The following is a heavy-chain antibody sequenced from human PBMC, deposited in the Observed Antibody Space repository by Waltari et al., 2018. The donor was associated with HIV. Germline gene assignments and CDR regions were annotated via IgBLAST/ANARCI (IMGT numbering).Heavy chain of an antibody. J-gene: IGHJ5*02. D-gene: IGHD6-19*01. CDR3: TRDRGSGWDP. CDR1: GFTFNEYD. V-gene: IGHV3-13*01. CDR2: IDSAGET. Sequence: VQLVESGGGLVQPGGSLRISCSASGFTFNEYDMHWVRQVTGKGLEWVSVIDSAGETYYSASVKGRFTISRENAKNSLYLQMSSLRAEDTAVYYCTRDRGSGWDPWGQGTLVTVSS.